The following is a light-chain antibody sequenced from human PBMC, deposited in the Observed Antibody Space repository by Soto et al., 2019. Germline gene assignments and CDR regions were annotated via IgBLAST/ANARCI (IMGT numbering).Light chain of an antibody. V-gene: IGLV4-60*02. CDR1: SGHSSYI. CDR2: LEGSGSY. J-gene: IGLJ2*01. CDR3: ETWDSNTRV. Sequence: QPVLTQSSSASASLGSSVKLTCTLSSGHSSYIIAWHQQQPGKAPRYLMNLEGSGSYNKGSGVPDRFSGSSSGADRYLTISDLQFEDEADYYCETWDSNTRVFGGGTKLTVL.